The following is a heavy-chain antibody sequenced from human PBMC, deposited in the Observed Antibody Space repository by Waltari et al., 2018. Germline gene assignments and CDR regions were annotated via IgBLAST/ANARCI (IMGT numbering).Heavy chain of an antibody. J-gene: IGHJ4*02. Sequence: QVQLVETGGGVVQPGKSLRLSCAVSGFNFSDYAMHWVRQAPGRGLEWVALTSYDGSNQDYADFVKGRFTISRDNSKNTLYLQMNTLRPEDTAVYYCAKDGFHFWSGYHSPDYWGQGTLVTVSS. CDR2: TSYDGSNQ. V-gene: IGHV3-30*04. CDR3: AKDGFHFWSGYHSPDY. D-gene: IGHD3-3*02. CDR1: GFNFSDYA.